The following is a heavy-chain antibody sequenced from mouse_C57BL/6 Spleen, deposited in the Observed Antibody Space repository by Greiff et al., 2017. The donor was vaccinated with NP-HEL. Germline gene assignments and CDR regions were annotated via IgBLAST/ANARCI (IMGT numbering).Heavy chain of an antibody. V-gene: IGHV1-82*01. CDR1: GYAFSSSW. CDR2: IYPGDGDT. Sequence: QVQLQQSGPELVKPGASVKISCKASGYAFSSSWMNWVKQRPGTGLEWIGRIYPGDGDTNYNGKFKGKATLTADKSSSTAYMQLHSLTSEDSAVYFYAREGRGLRRGYFDVWGTGTTVTVSS. J-gene: IGHJ1*03. CDR3: AREGRGLRRGYFDV. D-gene: IGHD2-4*01.